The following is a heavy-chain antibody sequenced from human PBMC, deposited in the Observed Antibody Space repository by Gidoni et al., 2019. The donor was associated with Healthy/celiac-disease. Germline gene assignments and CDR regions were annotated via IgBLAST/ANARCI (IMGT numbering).Heavy chain of an antibody. CDR3: TTDSRYSSGWRRYYFDY. V-gene: IGHV3-15*07. D-gene: IGHD6-19*01. J-gene: IGHJ4*02. Sequence: EVQLVESGGGLVKPGGSLRLSCAASGFTFSNAWMNWVRQAPGKGLEWVGRIKSKTDGGTTDYAAPVKGRFTISRDDSKNTLYLQMNSLKTEDTAVYYCTTDSRYSSGWRRYYFDYWGQGTLVTVSS. CDR2: IKSKTDGGTT. CDR1: GFTFSNAW.